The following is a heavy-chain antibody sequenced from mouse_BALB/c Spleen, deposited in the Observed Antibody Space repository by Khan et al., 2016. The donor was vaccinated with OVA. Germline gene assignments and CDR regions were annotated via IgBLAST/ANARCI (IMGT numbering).Heavy chain of an antibody. J-gene: IGHJ3*01. D-gene: IGHD2-14*01. CDR1: GYSFTGYY. CDR3: ARGYDFFAY. V-gene: IGHV1-26*01. CDR2: VNPNTGNT. Sequence: VQLKESGPDLVKPGASVTMSCKASGYSFTGYYMHWVKQSHGKSLEWIGRVNPNTGNTNYNQKFRGKAILIVDTSSSTAYMELRSLTSEDSAVYYNARGYDFFAYWGQGTLVTVSA.